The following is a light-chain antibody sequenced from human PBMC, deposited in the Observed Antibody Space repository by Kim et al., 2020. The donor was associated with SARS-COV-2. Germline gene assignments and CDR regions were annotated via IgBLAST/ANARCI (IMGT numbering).Light chain of an antibody. CDR2: RDS. CDR1: NIGSKN. J-gene: IGLJ3*02. Sequence: VALGQKARITCGGNNIGSKNVHWYQQKPGQAPVLVIYRDSNRPSGIPERFSGSNSGNTATRTISRAQAGDEADYYCQVWDSSTEVFGGGTQLTVL. CDR3: QVWDSSTEV. V-gene: IGLV3-9*01.